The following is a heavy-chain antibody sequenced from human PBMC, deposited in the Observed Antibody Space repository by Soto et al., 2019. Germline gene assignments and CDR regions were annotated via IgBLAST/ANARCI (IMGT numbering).Heavy chain of an antibody. D-gene: IGHD3-3*01. CDR1: GGTFSSYA. Sequence: ASVKVSCKASGGTFSSYAISWVRQAPGQGLEWMGGIIPIFGTANYAQKFQGRVTITAAEPTSTAYMELSSLRSEDTAVYYCARVGVGGGDYDFWSGYRYWYFDLWGRGTLVTVSS. CDR3: ARVGVGGGDYDFWSGYRYWYFDL. CDR2: IIPIFGTA. V-gene: IGHV1-69*13. J-gene: IGHJ2*01.